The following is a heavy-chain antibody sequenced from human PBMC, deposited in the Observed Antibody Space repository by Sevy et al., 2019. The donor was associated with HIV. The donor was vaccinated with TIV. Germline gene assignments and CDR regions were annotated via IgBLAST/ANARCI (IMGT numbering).Heavy chain of an antibody. J-gene: IGHJ6*02. V-gene: IGHV3-7*01. CDR3: GRAMDV. CDR2: IKQDGSEK. Sequence: GGSLRLSCAASGFTFSSYWMHWVRQAPGKGLEWVANIKQDGSEKYYVDSVKGRFTISRDNAKNSLYLQMNSLRPGETAVYYCGRAMDVWGQGTTVTVSS. CDR1: GFTFSSYW.